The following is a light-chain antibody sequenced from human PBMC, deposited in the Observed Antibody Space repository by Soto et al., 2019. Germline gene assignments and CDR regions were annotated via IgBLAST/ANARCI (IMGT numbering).Light chain of an antibody. CDR1: NIGSKS. Sequence: SYELTQPPSVSVAPGKTARITCGGNNIGSKSVHWYQQKPGQAPVLAIYYDSDRPSGIPERFSGSNSGNTAALTISRVEAGDEADYYSQVCDSSSDSVVFGGGTKPTVL. V-gene: IGLV3-21*04. CDR3: QVCDSSSDSVV. CDR2: YDS. J-gene: IGLJ2*01.